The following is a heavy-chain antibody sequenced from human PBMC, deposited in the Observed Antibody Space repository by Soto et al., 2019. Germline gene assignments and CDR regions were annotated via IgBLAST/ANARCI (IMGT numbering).Heavy chain of an antibody. CDR3: ARGRRQQQLVRDRSWFDP. J-gene: IGHJ5*02. CDR1: GYTFTIYA. Sequence: SVKVSCKASGYTFTIYAMNCVRQAPGQGLEWMGWINTNTGNPTYAQGFTGRFVFSLDTSVSTAYLQICSLKAEDTAVYYCARGRRQQQLVRDRSWFDPWGQGTLVTVSS. CDR2: INTNTGNP. V-gene: IGHV7-4-1*01. D-gene: IGHD6-13*01.